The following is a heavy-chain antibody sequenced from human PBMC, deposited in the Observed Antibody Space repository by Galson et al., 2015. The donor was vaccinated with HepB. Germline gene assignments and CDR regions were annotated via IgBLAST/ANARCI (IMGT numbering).Heavy chain of an antibody. CDR1: GFTFSSYS. Sequence: SLRLSCAASGFTFSSYSMNWVRQAPGKGLEWVSSISSSSSYIYYADSVKGRFTISRDNAKNSLYLQMNSLRAEDTAVYYCARDLVAYGGNGGYYYYGMDVWGQGTTVTVSS. CDR2: ISSSSSYI. V-gene: IGHV3-21*01. CDR3: ARDLVAYGGNGGYYYYGMDV. D-gene: IGHD4-23*01. J-gene: IGHJ6*02.